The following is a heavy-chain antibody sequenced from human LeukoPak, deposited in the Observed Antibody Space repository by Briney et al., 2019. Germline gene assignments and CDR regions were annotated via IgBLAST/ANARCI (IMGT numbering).Heavy chain of an antibody. D-gene: IGHD6-19*01. CDR2: ILSGGDT. J-gene: IGHJ4*02. V-gene: IGHV3-66*01. Sequence: PGGSLRLSCAPSTFTINIYAMTWVRQAPGKGLEWVSVILSGGDTSHADSVEGRFTVTRDTTKNTVYLQMHSLREDDTAVYYCAREGGVPVAGSSDYYFDYWGQGTLVTVSS. CDR3: AREGGVPVAGSSDYYFDY. CDR1: TFTINIYA.